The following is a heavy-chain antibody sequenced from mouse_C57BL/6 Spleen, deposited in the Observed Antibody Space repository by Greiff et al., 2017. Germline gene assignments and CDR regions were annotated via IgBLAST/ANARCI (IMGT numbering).Heavy chain of an antibody. CDR2: IYPRSGNT. CDR3: ARERDGDWFAY. Sequence: QVQLKESGAELARPGASVKLSCKASGYTFTSYGISWVKQRTGQGLEWIGEIYPRSGNTYYNEKFKGKATLTADKSSSTAYMELRSLTSEDSAVYFCARERDGDWFAYWGQGTLVTVSA. V-gene: IGHV1-81*01. CDR1: GYTFTSYG. J-gene: IGHJ3*01. D-gene: IGHD2-13*01.